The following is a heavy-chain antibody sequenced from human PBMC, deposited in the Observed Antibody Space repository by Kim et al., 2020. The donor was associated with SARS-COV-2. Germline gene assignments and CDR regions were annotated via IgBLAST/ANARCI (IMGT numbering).Heavy chain of an antibody. V-gene: IGHV1-3*01. CDR3: ARGVVFFDY. D-gene: IGHD2-15*01. Sequence: GNKKYSQKFKGRVTITRDTSASTAYMELSSLRSEDTAVYYCARGVVFFDYWGQGTLVTVSS. CDR2: GNK. J-gene: IGHJ4*02.